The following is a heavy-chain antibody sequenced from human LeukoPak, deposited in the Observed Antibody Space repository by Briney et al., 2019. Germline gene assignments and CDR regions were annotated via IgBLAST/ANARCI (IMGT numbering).Heavy chain of an antibody. D-gene: IGHD2-2*01. V-gene: IGHV1-18*01. CDR2: ISAYNGNT. Sequence: ASVKVSCKASGYTFTSYGISWVRQAPGQGLEWMGWISAYNGNTNYAQKLQGRVTMTTDTSTSTAYMELRSLRSDDTAVYYCARGRGCSSTSCDDYFDYCGQGTLVTVSS. J-gene: IGHJ4*02. CDR3: ARGRGCSSTSCDDYFDY. CDR1: GYTFTSYG.